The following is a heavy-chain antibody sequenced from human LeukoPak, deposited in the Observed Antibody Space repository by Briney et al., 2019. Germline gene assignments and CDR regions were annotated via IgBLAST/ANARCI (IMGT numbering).Heavy chain of an antibody. CDR2: IIPIFGTA. Sequence: SVKVSCKASGGTFISYAISWVRQAPGQGLEWMGGIIPIFGTANYAQKFQGRVTITADESTSTAYMELSSLRSEDTALYYCAREGNGYFDYWGRGTLVTVSS. CDR3: AREGNGYFDY. J-gene: IGHJ4*02. V-gene: IGHV1-69*13. CDR1: GGTFISYA. D-gene: IGHD2-8*01.